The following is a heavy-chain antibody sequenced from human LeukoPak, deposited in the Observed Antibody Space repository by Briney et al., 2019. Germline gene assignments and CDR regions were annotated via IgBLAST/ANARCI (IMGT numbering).Heavy chain of an antibody. CDR2: ISSSGSTI. CDR3: ARARVGYYGSGSYGY. D-gene: IGHD3-10*01. CDR1: GFTFSSYE. V-gene: IGHV3-48*03. Sequence: PGGSLRLSCAASGFTFSSYEMNWVRQAPGKGLEWVSYISSSGSTICYADSVKGRFTISRDNAKNSLYLQMNSLRAEDTAVYYCARARVGYYGSGSYGYWGQGTLVTVSS. J-gene: IGHJ4*02.